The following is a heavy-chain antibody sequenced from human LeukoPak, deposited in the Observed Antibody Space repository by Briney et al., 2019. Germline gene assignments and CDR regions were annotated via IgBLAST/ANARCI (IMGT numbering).Heavy chain of an antibody. J-gene: IGHJ1*01. Sequence: GGSLRLSCAASGFTFSSYGMHWVRQAPGKGLEWVAFIRYDGSNKYYADSVKGRFTISRDNSKNTLYLQMNSLRAEDTAVYYCAKDGGSWPEYFQRWGQGTLVTVSS. CDR1: GFTFSSYG. CDR2: IRYDGSNK. V-gene: IGHV3-30*02. CDR3: AKDGGSWPEYFQR. D-gene: IGHD6-13*01.